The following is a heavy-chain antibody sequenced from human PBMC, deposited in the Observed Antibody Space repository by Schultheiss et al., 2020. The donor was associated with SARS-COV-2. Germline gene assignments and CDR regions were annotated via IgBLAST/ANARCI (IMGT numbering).Heavy chain of an antibody. CDR2: ISAYNGNT. Sequence: ASVKVSCKASGYTFTSYGISWVRQAPGQGLEWMGWISAYNGNTNYAQKLQGRVTMTTDTSTSTAYMELRSLRSDDTAVYYCASLHFITGTTWRLGAFDIWGQGTMVTVSS. CDR1: GYTFTSYG. D-gene: IGHD1-7*01. V-gene: IGHV1-18*01. CDR3: ASLHFITGTTWRLGAFDI. J-gene: IGHJ3*02.